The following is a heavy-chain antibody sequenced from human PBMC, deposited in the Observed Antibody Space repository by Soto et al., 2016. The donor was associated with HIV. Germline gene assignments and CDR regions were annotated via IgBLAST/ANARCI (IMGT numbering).Heavy chain of an antibody. D-gene: IGHD3-10*01. Sequence: VQLVESGGGVVQPRGSLRLSCAASGFTFSNYAMHWVRQAPGKGLEWVAVISHDGSNKYSADSVKGRFTISRDNSKNTLYLQMSSLRAEDTAVYYCARGLRRGRRVRSTWGQGTLGHRSPQ. V-gene: IGHV3-30*04. J-gene: IGHJ4*02. CDR1: GFTFSNYA. CDR2: ISHDGSNK. CDR3: ARGLRRGRRVRST.